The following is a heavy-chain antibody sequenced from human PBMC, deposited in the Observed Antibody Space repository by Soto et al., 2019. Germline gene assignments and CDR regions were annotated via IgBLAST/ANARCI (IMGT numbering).Heavy chain of an antibody. D-gene: IGHD3-22*01. CDR1: GYTFTSYY. CDR2: INPSGGST. Sequence: EASVKVSCKASGYTFTSYYMHWVRQAPGQGLEWMGIINPSGGSTSYAQKFQGRVTMTRDTSTSTVYMELSSLRSEDTAVYYCAREDHYYDSSGYLYYFDYWGQGTLVTVSS. CDR3: AREDHYYDSSGYLYYFDY. J-gene: IGHJ4*02. V-gene: IGHV1-46*01.